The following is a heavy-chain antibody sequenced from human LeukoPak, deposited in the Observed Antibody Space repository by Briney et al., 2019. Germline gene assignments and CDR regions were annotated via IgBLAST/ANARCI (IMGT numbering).Heavy chain of an antibody. CDR2: ISSAGTAI. CDR3: IKGPSGYSPNYFDY. D-gene: IGHD3-22*01. CDR1: GFTFSSYS. Sequence: PGGSLRLSCAASGFTFSSYSMNWVRRAPGKGLEGVSSISSAGTAIYYAGSVKGRFTISRDNGKDSLYLQMNSLRAEDTAVYYCIKGPSGYSPNYFDYWGQGTLVTVSS. V-gene: IGHV3-21*01. J-gene: IGHJ4*02.